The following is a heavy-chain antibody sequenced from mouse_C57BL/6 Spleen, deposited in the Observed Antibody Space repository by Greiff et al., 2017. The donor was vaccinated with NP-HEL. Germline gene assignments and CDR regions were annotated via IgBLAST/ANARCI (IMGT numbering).Heavy chain of an antibody. CDR1: GYTFTSYW. J-gene: IGHJ2*01. Sequence: EVQLQQSGTVLARPGASVKMSCKTSGYTFTSYWMHWVKQRPGQGLEWIGAIYPGNGDTSYNQKFQGKATLTAVTSASTAYMELSSLTNEGSAICYCANYYSGSSPYFDYWGKGTTLTVSS. D-gene: IGHD1-1*01. CDR3: ANYYSGSSPYFDY. V-gene: IGHV1-5*01. CDR2: IYPGNGDT.